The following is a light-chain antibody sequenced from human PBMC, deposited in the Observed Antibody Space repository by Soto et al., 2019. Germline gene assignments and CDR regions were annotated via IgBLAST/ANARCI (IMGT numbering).Light chain of an antibody. CDR1: SSDVGGYNY. J-gene: IGLJ3*02. CDR2: EVS. Sequence: QSALTRPASVSGSPGQSITISCTGTSSDVGGYNYVSWYQQNPGTAPKVMIYEVSNRPSGVSNRFSGSKSGNTASLTISGLQAEDEADYYCSSYTTSGTPVFGGGTKVTVL. CDR3: SSYTTSGTPV. V-gene: IGLV2-14*01.